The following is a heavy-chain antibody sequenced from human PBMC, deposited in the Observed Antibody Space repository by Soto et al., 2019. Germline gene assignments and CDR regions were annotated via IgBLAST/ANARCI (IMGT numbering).Heavy chain of an antibody. J-gene: IGHJ6*02. D-gene: IGHD6-19*01. CDR3: TTASAWYYYYGMDV. Sequence: GGSLRLSCAASGFTFSNAWMNWVRQAPGKGLEWVGRIKSKTDGGTTAYAAPVKGRFTISRDDSKNTLYLQMNSLKTEDTAVYYCTTASAWYYYYGMDVWGQGTTVTVSS. CDR2: IKSKTDGGTT. V-gene: IGHV3-15*07. CDR1: GFTFSNAW.